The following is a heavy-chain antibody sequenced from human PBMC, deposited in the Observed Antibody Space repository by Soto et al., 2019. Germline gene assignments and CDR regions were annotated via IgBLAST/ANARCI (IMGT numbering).Heavy chain of an antibody. CDR2: IYYSGST. D-gene: IGHD2-15*01. CDR3: AGGRSDIYYGMDV. J-gene: IGHJ6*02. Sequence: QVQLQESGPGLVKPSQTLSLTCTVSGGSISSGGYYWSWIRQHPGKGLEWIGYIYYSGSTYYNPSLKSRVTIFVDTAKNPVSLKLSSVTAADTAVYYCAGGRSDIYYGMDVWGQGTTVTVSS. V-gene: IGHV4-31*03. CDR1: GGSISSGGYY.